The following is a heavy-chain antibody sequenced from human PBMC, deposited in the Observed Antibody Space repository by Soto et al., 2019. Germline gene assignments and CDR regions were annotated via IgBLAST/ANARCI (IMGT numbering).Heavy chain of an antibody. J-gene: IGHJ6*02. CDR3: AREWELPNYYGMDV. CDR1: GFTVSSNY. Sequence: GGSLGLSCAASGFTVSSNYMSWVRQAPGKGLEWVSVIYSGGSTYYADSVKGRFTISRDNSKNTVHLQMNSLRAEDTAVYYCAREWELPNYYGMDVWGQGTTVTVSS. V-gene: IGHV3-53*01. D-gene: IGHD1-26*01. CDR2: IYSGGST.